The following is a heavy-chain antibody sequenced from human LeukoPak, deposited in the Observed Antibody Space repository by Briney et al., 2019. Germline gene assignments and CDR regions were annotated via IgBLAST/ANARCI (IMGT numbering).Heavy chain of an antibody. Sequence: GSLRLSCAASGFIFSTYAIHWVRQAPGKGPEWVAVISYDGSDKWYADSVKGRFTISRDNSKNTVYLQMNSLRTEDTAVYYCARVGETKQIWLPPDHWGQGTLVTVSS. CDR2: ISYDGSDK. D-gene: IGHD5-18*01. V-gene: IGHV3-30-3*01. CDR1: GFIFSTYA. CDR3: ARVGETKQIWLPPDH. J-gene: IGHJ5*02.